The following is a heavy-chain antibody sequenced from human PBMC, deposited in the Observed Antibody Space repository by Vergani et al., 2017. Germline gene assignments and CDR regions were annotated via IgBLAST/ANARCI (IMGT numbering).Heavy chain of an antibody. D-gene: IGHD2-2*01. V-gene: IGHV1-2*02. J-gene: IGHJ4*02. CDR1: GSTFTDYF. CDR2: INPNSGGT. CDR3: ARVGTSSNRDYFDY. Sequence: QVQLVQSGAEVKKPGASVKVSCKASGSTFTDYFMHWVRQAPGQGLEGMGWINPNSGGTNYAQKFQGRITMTRDTSISTAYMELSNLRSDDTAVYYCARVGTSSNRDYFDYWGQGTLVTVSS.